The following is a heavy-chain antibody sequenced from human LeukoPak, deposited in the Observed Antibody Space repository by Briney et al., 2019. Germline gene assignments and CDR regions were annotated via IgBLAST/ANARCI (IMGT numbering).Heavy chain of an antibody. D-gene: IGHD3-10*01. CDR2: MYTTGST. Sequence: SETLSLTCTVSGGSISYYYWSWIRQPAGKGLEWIGRMYTTGSTNYNPSLKSRVTMSVDTSKNQFSLKLSSVTAADTAVYYCARDHRVTMVRGVTGWFDPWGQGTLVTVSS. V-gene: IGHV4-4*07. CDR3: ARDHRVTMVRGVTGWFDP. J-gene: IGHJ5*02. CDR1: GGSISYYY.